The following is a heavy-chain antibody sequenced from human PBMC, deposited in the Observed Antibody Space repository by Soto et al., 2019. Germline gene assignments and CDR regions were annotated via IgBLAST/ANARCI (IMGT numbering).Heavy chain of an antibody. CDR1: GFNSKAYG. J-gene: IGHJ4*02. V-gene: IGHV3-30-3*01. CDR2: ISTDGTNQ. CDR3: AVGGGDLSLTPFDY. D-gene: IGHD3-16*02. Sequence: QVHLVESGGGVVQPGRSLRLSCVASGFNSKAYGMHWVRQAPGKGLEWVAVISTDGTNQHHADSVKGRFTISRDNFKNPLYLQMNNLRPEGTAVYFCAVGGGDLSLTPFDYWGQGTLVTVSS.